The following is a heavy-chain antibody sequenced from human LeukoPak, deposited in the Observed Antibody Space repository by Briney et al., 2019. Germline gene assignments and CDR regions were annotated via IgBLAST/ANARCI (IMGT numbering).Heavy chain of an antibody. V-gene: IGHV1-69*13. Sequence: ASVKVSCKASGGTFSSYAISWVRQAPGQGLEWMGGIIPIFGTANYAQKFQGRVTITADESTSTAYMELSSLRSEDTAVYYCARVYSGAFDIWGQGTMVTVSS. J-gene: IGHJ3*02. CDR3: ARVYSGAFDI. CDR2: IIPIFGTA. CDR1: GGTFSSYA. D-gene: IGHD3-10*02.